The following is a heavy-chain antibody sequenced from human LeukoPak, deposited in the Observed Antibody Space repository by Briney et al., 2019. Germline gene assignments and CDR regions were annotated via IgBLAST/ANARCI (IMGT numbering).Heavy chain of an antibody. CDR3: ARVSSGVTDY. Sequence: GASVKVSCKASGYTFISYYMHWVRQAPGQGLEWMGIINPSGGTTSYAQEFQGRVTLTRDTSTSTVYMELSSLRSEDTAVYYCARVSSGVTDYWGQGTLVTVSS. D-gene: IGHD3-22*01. CDR2: INPSGGTT. V-gene: IGHV1-46*01. CDR1: GYTFISYY. J-gene: IGHJ4*02.